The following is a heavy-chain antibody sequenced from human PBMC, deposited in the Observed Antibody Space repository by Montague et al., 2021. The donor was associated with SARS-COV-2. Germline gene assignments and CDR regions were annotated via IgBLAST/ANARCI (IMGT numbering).Heavy chain of an antibody. Sequence: SLRLSCAASGFTFGDCAMHWVRQAPGKGLEWVSGISWNSGSIGYADSVKGRFTISRDNAKNSLYLQMNSLRAEDTALYYCAKDNQWGFYYMDVWGKGTTVTVSS. CDR3: AKDNQWGFYYMDV. V-gene: IGHV3-9*01. D-gene: IGHD1-26*01. CDR1: GFTFGDCA. CDR2: ISWNSGSI. J-gene: IGHJ6*03.